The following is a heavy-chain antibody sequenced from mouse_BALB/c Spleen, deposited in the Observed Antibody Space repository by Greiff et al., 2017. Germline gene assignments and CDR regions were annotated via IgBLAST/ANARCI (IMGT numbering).Heavy chain of an antibody. D-gene: IGHD1-1*01. CDR1: GFTFSDYY. V-gene: IGHV5-4*02. Sequence: EVKLMESGGGLVKPGGSLKLSCAASGFTFSDYYMYWVRQTPEKRLEWVATISDGGSYTYYPDSVKGRFTISRDNAKDNLYLQMSSLKSEDTAMYYCAREATDGAMDYWGQGTSVTVAS. CDR3: AREATDGAMDY. CDR2: ISDGGSYT. J-gene: IGHJ4*01.